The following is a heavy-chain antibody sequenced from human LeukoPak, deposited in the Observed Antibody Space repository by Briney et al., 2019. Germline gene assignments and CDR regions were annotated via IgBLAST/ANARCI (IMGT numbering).Heavy chain of an antibody. Sequence: ASVKVSCKASGYTFTGYYMHWVRQAPGQGLEWMGWINPNSGGTNYAQKFQGRVTTTRDTSISTAYMELSRLRSDDTAVYYCARVGLQDESRIDYWGQGTLVTVSS. J-gene: IGHJ4*02. CDR2: INPNSGGT. V-gene: IGHV1-2*02. CDR1: GYTFTGYY. D-gene: IGHD1-14*01. CDR3: ARVGLQDESRIDY.